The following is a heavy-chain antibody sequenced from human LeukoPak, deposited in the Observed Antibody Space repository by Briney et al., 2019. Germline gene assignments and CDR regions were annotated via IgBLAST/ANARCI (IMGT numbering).Heavy chain of an antibody. V-gene: IGHV5-51*01. CDR3: ARQVVGATGGYYFDY. Sequence: GESLKISCKGSGYSFTSYWIGWVRQMPGKGLGWMGIIYPGDSDTRYSPSFQGQVTISADKSISTAYLQWSSLKASDTAMYYCARQVVGATGGYYFDYWGQGTLVTVSS. D-gene: IGHD1-26*01. J-gene: IGHJ4*02. CDR1: GYSFTSYW. CDR2: IYPGDSDT.